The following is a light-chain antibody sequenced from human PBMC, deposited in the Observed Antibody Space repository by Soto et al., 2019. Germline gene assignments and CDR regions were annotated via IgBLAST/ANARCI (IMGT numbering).Light chain of an antibody. CDR3: CSYAGSYTFEV. J-gene: IGLJ2*01. Sequence: QSALTQPRSVSGSPGQSVTISCTGTSSDVGGYNYVSWYQQHPGKAPKLMIYDVSKRPSGVPDRFSGCKSGNTASLTISGLQADDEADYYCCSYAGSYTFEVFGGGTKLTVL. V-gene: IGLV2-11*01. CDR1: SSDVGGYNY. CDR2: DVS.